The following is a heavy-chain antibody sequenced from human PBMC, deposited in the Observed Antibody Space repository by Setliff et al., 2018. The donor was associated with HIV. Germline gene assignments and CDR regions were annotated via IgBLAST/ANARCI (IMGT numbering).Heavy chain of an antibody. D-gene: IGHD1-7*01. CDR2: INSSENT. Sequence: PSETLSLTCTVSGGSIGITSYYWGWIRQSPGKGLEWIGSINSSENTYYSPSLKNRVSMSVDRSKNQFSLKLSSVTAADTAMYYCARDAGTTLWGQGTLVTV. CDR1: GGSIGITSYY. CDR3: ARDAGTTL. J-gene: IGHJ4*02. V-gene: IGHV4-39*07.